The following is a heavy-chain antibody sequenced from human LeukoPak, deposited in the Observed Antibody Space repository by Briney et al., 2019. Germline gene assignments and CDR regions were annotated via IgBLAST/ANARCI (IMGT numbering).Heavy chain of an antibody. V-gene: IGHV4-59*08. D-gene: IGHD2-2*01. J-gene: IGHJ6*02. Sequence: SETLSLTCTVSGGSISSYYWSWIRQPPGKGLEWIGYIYYSGSTNYNPSLKSRVTISVDTSKNQFSLKLSSVTAADTAVYYCARGPDIVVVPAARGTSYGMDVWGQGTTVTVSS. CDR3: ARGPDIVVVPAARGTSYGMDV. CDR1: GGSISSYY. CDR2: IYYSGST.